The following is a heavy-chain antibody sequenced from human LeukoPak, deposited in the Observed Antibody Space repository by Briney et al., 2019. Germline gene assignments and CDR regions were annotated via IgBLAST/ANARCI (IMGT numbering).Heavy chain of an antibody. CDR3: ARVPINWFDP. Sequence: RSSETLSLTCTVSGYSISSGYYWGWIRQPPGKGLEWIGSIYHSGSTYYNPSLKSRVTISVDTSKNQFSLKLSPVTAADTAVYYCARVPINWFDPWGQGTLVTVSS. CDR1: GYSISSGYY. J-gene: IGHJ5*02. V-gene: IGHV4-38-2*02. CDR2: IYHSGST.